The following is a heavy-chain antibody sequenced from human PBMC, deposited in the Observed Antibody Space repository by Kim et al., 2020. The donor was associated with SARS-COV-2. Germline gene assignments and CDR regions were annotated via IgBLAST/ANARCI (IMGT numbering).Heavy chain of an antibody. J-gene: IGHJ4*02. V-gene: IGHV1-46*01. CDR3: ARSLGWFGEFDY. Sequence: TSYGQKFQGRVTMTRDTSTSTVYMELTSLTSEDTAVYFCARSLGWFGEFDYWGQGTQVTVSS. D-gene: IGHD3-10*01. CDR2: T.